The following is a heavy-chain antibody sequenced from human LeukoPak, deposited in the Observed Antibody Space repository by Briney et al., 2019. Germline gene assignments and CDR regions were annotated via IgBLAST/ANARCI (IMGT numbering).Heavy chain of an antibody. J-gene: IGHJ5*02. Sequence: GGSLRLSCAASGFTFSSYGMHWVRQAPGKGLEWVANIKQDGSEKYYVDSVKGRFTISRDNAKNSLYLQMNSLRAEDTAVYYCARVIPPDYDILTGHNWFGPCGQGTLVTVSS. CDR2: IKQDGSEK. V-gene: IGHV3-7*01. CDR3: ARVIPPDYDILTGHNWFGP. CDR1: GFTFSSYG. D-gene: IGHD3-9*01.